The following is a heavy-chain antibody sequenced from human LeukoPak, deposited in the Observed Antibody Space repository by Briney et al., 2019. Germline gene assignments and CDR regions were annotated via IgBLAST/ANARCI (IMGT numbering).Heavy chain of an antibody. D-gene: IGHD5-24*01. CDR2: ISYDGSNK. CDR1: GFTFSGYA. Sequence: GGSLRLSCAASGFTFSGYAMHWVRQAPGKGLEWVAVISYDGSNKYYADSVKGRFTISRDNSKNTLYLQMNSLRAEDTAVYYCARDSHVEMATIWVFDYWGQGTLVTVSS. CDR3: ARDSHVEMATIWVFDY. J-gene: IGHJ4*02. V-gene: IGHV3-30-3*01.